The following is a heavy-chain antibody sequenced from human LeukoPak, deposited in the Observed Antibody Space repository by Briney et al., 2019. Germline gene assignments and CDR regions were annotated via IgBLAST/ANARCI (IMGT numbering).Heavy chain of an antibody. CDR1: GFTFSSYE. V-gene: IGHV3-48*03. J-gene: IGHJ4*02. CDR2: ISSSGSTI. Sequence: GGSLRLSCAASGFTFSSYEMNWVRQAPGKGLEWVSYISSSGSTIYYADSVKGRFTISRDNAKNSLYLQMNSLRAEDTAVYYCAREAYGSGNYPFDYWGQGTLVTVSS. CDR3: AREAYGSGNYPFDY. D-gene: IGHD3-10*01.